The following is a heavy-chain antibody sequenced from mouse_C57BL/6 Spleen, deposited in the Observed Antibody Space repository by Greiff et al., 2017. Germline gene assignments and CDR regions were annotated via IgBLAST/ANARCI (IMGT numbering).Heavy chain of an antibody. J-gene: IGHJ2*01. CDR3: ARGDWDGGDY. CDR1: GYSITSGYY. CDR2: ISYDGSN. V-gene: IGHV3-6*01. D-gene: IGHD4-1*01. Sequence: EVKLLESGPGLVKPSQSLSLTCSVTGYSITSGYYWNWIRQFPGNKLEWMGSISYDGSNNYNPSLKNRISITRDTSKNQFFLKLNSVTTEDTATYYCARGDWDGGDYWGQGTTLTVSS.